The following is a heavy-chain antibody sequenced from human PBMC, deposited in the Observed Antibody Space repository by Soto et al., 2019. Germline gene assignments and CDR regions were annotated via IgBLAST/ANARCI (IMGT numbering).Heavy chain of an antibody. V-gene: IGHV4-39*02. CDR1: GGSVITSTYD. Sequence: QVQLQESGPGLVKPSETLSLTCAVFGGSVITSTYDWGWIRQPPGKGPEWIGNIFYSGSAYYNPALGSRATISVDSSRNHFSLRLASVTAADTAVYYCVRRPLDYYDTSGNHYTVRYFDYWGQGVLVTVSS. CDR2: IFYSGSA. D-gene: IGHD3-22*01. CDR3: VRRPLDYYDTSGNHYTVRYFDY. J-gene: IGHJ4*02.